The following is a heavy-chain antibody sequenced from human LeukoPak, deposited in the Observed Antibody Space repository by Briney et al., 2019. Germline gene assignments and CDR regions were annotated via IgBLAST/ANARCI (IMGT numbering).Heavy chain of an antibody. CDR3: AELGITMIGGV. J-gene: IGHJ6*04. CDR2: ISWNSDNI. V-gene: IGHV3-9*01. Sequence: LRVCCAFSGIYFDDFAMQWVGQVAGKVLQWVSGISWNSDNIGYADSVKGRFTTSRDNAKNSLYLQMNSLRAEDTAVYYCAELGITMIGGVWGKGTTVTISS. CDR1: GIYFDDFA. D-gene: IGHD3-10*02.